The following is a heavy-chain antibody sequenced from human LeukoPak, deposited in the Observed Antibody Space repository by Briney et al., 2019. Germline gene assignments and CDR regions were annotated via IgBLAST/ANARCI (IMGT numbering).Heavy chain of an antibody. V-gene: IGHV4-4*07. CDR3: ARVRESNAIVYYYKDV. CDR1: GGSISSYY. CDR2: IYTSGST. J-gene: IGHJ6*03. Sequence: SETLSLTCTVSGGSISSYYWSWIRQPAGKGLEWIGRIYTSGSTNYNPSLKSRVTMSVDTSKNQFSLKLSSVTAADTAVYYCARVRESNAIVYYYKDVWGKGTTVTVSS. D-gene: IGHD2-8*01.